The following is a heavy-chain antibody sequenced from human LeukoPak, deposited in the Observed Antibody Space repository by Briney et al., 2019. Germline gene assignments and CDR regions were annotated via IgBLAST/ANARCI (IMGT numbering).Heavy chain of an antibody. J-gene: IGHJ4*02. V-gene: IGHV1-69*04. CDR2: IIPILGIT. Sequence: SVKVSCKASGDTFSSYAISWVRQAPGQGLEWMGRIIPILGITNYAQKFQGRVTITADKSTSTAYMELSSLRSDDTAVYYCARDPSGGYVPYFDYWGQGTLVTVSS. CDR3: ARDPSGGYVPYFDY. CDR1: GDTFSSYA. D-gene: IGHD3-16*01.